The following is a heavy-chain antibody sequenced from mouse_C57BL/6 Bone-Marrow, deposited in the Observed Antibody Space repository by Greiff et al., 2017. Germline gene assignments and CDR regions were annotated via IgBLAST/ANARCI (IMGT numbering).Heavy chain of an antibody. D-gene: IGHD1-1*01. CDR2: IYPRDGST. CDR3: ARVDRRKPSYYYGSNFDY. J-gene: IGHJ2*01. Sequence: QVQLQQSDAELVKPGASVKISCKVSGYTFTDHTIHWMKQRPEQGLEWIGYIYPRDGSTKYNEKFKGKATLTADKSSSTAYMQLNSLTSEDSAVYFCARVDRRKPSYYYGSNFDYWGQGTTLTVSS. CDR1: GYTFTDHT. V-gene: IGHV1-78*01.